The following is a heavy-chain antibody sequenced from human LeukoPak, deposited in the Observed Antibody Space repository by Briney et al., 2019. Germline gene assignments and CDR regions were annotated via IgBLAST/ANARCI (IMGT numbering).Heavy chain of an antibody. V-gene: IGHV1-2*02. CDR1: GYTFTGYY. CDR3: ARGIAITPAGVFDY. Sequence: ASVKVSCKASGYTFTGYYMHWVRQAPGQGLEWMGWINPNGGTNYAQKFQGRVTMTRDTSISTAYLELSRLRFDDTAVYCCARGIAITPAGVFDYWGQGTLVTVSS. J-gene: IGHJ4*02. D-gene: IGHD6-13*01. CDR2: INPNGGT.